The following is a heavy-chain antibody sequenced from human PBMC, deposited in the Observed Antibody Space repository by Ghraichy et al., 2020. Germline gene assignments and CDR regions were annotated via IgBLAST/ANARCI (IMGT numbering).Heavy chain of an antibody. CDR3: ARGLGLGDYVWGAY. Sequence: GESLNISCAASGFTFSSYEMNWVRQAPGKGLEWVSYITSSGSTIYYADSVKGRFTISRDNAKNSLYLQMNSLRAEDTAVYYCARGLGLGDYVWGAYWGQGTLVTVSS. V-gene: IGHV3-48*03. J-gene: IGHJ4*02. CDR2: ITSSGSTI. D-gene: IGHD3-16*01. CDR1: GFTFSSYE.